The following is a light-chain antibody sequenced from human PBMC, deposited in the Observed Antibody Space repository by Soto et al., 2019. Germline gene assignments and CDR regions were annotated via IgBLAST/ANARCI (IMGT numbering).Light chain of an antibody. J-gene: IGKJ5*01. CDR1: QSINTF. V-gene: IGKV3-11*01. CDR3: QQRSNWPIT. Sequence: EVLLTQSPATLSVSPGESVTLSCRASQSINTFLAWYQQKPGQAPRLLIYDASSRAAGVPARFSGRGSGTDFTLTINSLEPEDFAVYHCQQRSNWPITFGLGTRLEIK. CDR2: DAS.